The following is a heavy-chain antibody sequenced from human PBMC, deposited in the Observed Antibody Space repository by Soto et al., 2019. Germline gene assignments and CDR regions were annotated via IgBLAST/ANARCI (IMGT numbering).Heavy chain of an antibody. CDR1: GFTFSSYW. CDR2: VKGDGSDT. J-gene: IGHJ3*02. V-gene: IGHV3-74*01. Sequence: GGSLRLSCADSGFTFSSYWMHWVRQAPGKGLVWVARVKGDGSDTTYADSVKGRFTISRDNTKNTSYLQMNSLRPEDTAVYYCARAQWLADDAFDIWGHGTMVTVSS. D-gene: IGHD6-19*01. CDR3: ARAQWLADDAFDI.